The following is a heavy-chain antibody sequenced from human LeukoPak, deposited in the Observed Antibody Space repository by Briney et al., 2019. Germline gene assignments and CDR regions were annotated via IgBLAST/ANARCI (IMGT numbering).Heavy chain of an antibody. J-gene: IGHJ3*02. CDR3: AKDIIRRSGSYSRDAFDI. D-gene: IGHD1-26*01. Sequence: GGSLRLSCAASGFTFDDYAMHWVRQAPGKGLEWVSGISWNSGSIGYADSVKGRFTISRDNAKNSLYLQMNSLRAEDMALYYCAKDIIRRSGSYSRDAFDIWGQGTMVTVSS. CDR2: ISWNSGSI. V-gene: IGHV3-9*03. CDR1: GFTFDDYA.